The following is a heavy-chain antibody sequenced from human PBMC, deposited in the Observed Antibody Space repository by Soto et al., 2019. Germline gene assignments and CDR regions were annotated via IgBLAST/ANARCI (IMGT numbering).Heavy chain of an antibody. CDR1: GFTFSSYA. CDR2: ISGSGGST. CDR3: AKESGYSSGWYYDY. V-gene: IGHV3-23*01. J-gene: IGHJ4*02. Sequence: GGSVRLSCAASGFTFSSYAMSWVRQAPGKGLEWVSAISGSGGSTYYADSVKGRFTISRDNSKNTLYLQMNSLRAEDTAVYYCAKESGYSSGWYYDYWGQGTLVTVS. D-gene: IGHD6-19*01.